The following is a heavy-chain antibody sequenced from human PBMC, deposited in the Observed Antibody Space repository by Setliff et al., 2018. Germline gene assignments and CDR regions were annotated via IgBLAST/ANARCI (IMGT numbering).Heavy chain of an antibody. D-gene: IGHD2-2*01. Sequence: ETLSLTCTVSGGRISGSKHYWGWVRQPPGKGLEWIGSMYSGGNTYYNPSLKRRATISIDTSKNQFSLKLNSVTAADTAVYYCATNPYQLLNFDYWGQGTLVTVSS. CDR2: MYSGGNT. CDR3: ATNPYQLLNFDY. CDR1: GGRISGSKHY. V-gene: IGHV4-39*01. J-gene: IGHJ4*02.